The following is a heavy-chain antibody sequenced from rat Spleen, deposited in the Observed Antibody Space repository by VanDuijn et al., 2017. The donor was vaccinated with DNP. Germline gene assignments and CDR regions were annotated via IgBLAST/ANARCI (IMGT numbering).Heavy chain of an antibody. V-gene: IGHV3-1*01. J-gene: IGHJ1*01. Sequence: EVQFQESGPGLVKSSQSLSLTCSVTGYSITSNYWAWIRKFPGNKMEWMGYINYSGSTGYKPSLKSRISITRDTSKNQFFLQLNSVTTEDIATYYCARGLNYGGFSYSWYFDFWGPGAMVTVSS. CDR3: ARGLNYGGFSYSWYFDF. CDR1: GYSITSNY. CDR2: INYSGST. D-gene: IGHD1-11*01.